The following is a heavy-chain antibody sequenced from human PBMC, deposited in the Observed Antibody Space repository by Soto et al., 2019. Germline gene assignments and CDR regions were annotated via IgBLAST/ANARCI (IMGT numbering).Heavy chain of an antibody. CDR1: GGSISSGDYY. V-gene: IGHV4-30-4*01. D-gene: IGHD3-9*01. CDR3: ARVEGVDYDILTGYSYYFDY. Sequence: PSETLCLTCTVSGGSISSGDYYWSWIRQPPGKGLEWIGYIYYSGSTYYNPSLKSRVTISVDTSKNQFSLKLSSVTAADTAVYYCARVEGVDYDILTGYSYYFDYWGQGTLVTVSS. J-gene: IGHJ4*02. CDR2: IYYSGST.